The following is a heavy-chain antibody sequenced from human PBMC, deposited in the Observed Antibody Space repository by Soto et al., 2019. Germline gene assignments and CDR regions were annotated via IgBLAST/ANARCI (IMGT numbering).Heavy chain of an antibody. CDR1: GYTFTSYG. CDR2: ISAYNGNT. Sequence: QVQLVQSGAEVKKPGASVKVSCKASGYTFTSYGISWVRQAPGQGLEWMGWISAYNGNTNYAQKLQGRVTMTTDTSTSPAYMELRSLRSDDTAVYYCARIGGSYYVDYYGMDVWGQGTTVTVSS. D-gene: IGHD1-26*01. J-gene: IGHJ6*02. CDR3: ARIGGSYYVDYYGMDV. V-gene: IGHV1-18*01.